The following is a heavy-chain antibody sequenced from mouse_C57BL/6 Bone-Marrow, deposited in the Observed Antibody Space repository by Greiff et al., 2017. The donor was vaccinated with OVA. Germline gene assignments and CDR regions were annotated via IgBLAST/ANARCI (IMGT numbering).Heavy chain of an antibody. CDR2: ISSGGSYT. CDR3: ARHGDYGSFFDY. Sequence: EVMLVESGGDLVKPGGSLKLSCAASGFTFSSYGLSWVRQTPDKRLEWVATISSGGSYTYYPDSVKGRFTISRDNAKNTLYLQMSSLNTEDTARYYCARHGDYGSFFDYWGQGTTLTVSS. V-gene: IGHV5-6*01. J-gene: IGHJ2*01. CDR1: GFTFSSYG. D-gene: IGHD1-1*01.